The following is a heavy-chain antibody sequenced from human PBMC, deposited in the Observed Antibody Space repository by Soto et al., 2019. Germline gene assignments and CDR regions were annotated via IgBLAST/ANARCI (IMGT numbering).Heavy chain of an antibody. J-gene: IGHJ4*02. D-gene: IGHD3-3*01. Sequence: PGGPLRLSCAASVLSFGSYALSWVRQAPGKGLEWVSTISGSDSKTFYADSVKGRFSISRDTSQSTLYLQMNSLRADDTAMYYCARWSYLDYWGQGTRVTVSS. CDR2: ISGSDSKT. V-gene: IGHV3-23*01. CDR1: VLSFGSYA. CDR3: ARWSYLDY.